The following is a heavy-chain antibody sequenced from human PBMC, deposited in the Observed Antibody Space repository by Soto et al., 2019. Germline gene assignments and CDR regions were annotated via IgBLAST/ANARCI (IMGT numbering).Heavy chain of an antibody. CDR2: IIPIFGTA. V-gene: IGHV1-69*01. Sequence: QVQLVQSGAEVKKPGSSVKVSCKASGGTFSSYAISWVRQAPGQGLEWMGGIIPIFGTANYAQTFQGRVTITADESTSTAYMELSSRRSEDTAVYYCARVKQQLPGRDWYFDLWGRGTLVTVSS. CDR1: GGTFSSYA. J-gene: IGHJ2*01. CDR3: ARVKQQLPGRDWYFDL. D-gene: IGHD6-13*01.